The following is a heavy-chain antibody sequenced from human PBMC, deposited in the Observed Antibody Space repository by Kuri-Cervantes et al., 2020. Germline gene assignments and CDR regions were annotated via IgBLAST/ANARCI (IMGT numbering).Heavy chain of an antibody. CDR2: IKPDGSDK. D-gene: IGHD2-8*01. V-gene: IGHV3-7*03. CDR3: ARLYCTNGVCFYYFDY. Sequence: GGSLRLSCAASGFTFSSHWMSWVRQAPGKGLEWLANIKPDGSDKYYVDSVEGRFTISRDNAKNSLYLQMNSLRAEDTALYHCARLYCTNGVCFYYFDYWGQGTLVTVSS. CDR1: GFTFSSHW. J-gene: IGHJ4*02.